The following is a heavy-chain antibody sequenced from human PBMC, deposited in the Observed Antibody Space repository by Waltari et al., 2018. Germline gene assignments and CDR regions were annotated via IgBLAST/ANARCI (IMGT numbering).Heavy chain of an antibody. D-gene: IGHD3-16*01. CDR3: VRAFGDYVSPVFDF. CDR1: GFTFTNGW. J-gene: IGHJ4*02. Sequence: VQLVESGGGLAQPGGSLRLSCTASGFTFTNGWMNWVRQGQGKGLMWVSRVKSDGTTTNYADSVRGRFTMSRDNAKNTVYLQMNSLRVDDTAVYFCVRAFGDYVSPVFDFWGQGVMVSVSS. CDR2: VKSDGTTT. V-gene: IGHV3-74*01.